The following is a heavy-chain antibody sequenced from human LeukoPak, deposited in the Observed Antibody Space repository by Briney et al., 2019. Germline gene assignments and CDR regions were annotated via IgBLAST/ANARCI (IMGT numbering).Heavy chain of an antibody. D-gene: IGHD2-2*01. J-gene: IGHJ4*02. CDR1: ACTFSNYA. CDR3: VKHSAPVLAAARFDY. CDR2: IFFDGTTK. V-gene: IGHV3-30*04. Sequence: PGGSLRLSCAASACTFSNYAMHWVRQAPGKGLEWVGIIFFDGTTKYYADSVKGRFTISRDNSKNTLYLQMNSLRAEDTALYYCVKHSAPVLAAARFDYWGQGNLVTVSS.